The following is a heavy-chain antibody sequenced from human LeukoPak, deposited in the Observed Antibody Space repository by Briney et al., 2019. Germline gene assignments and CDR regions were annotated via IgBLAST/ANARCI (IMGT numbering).Heavy chain of an antibody. V-gene: IGHV4-34*01. CDR2: INHSGST. D-gene: IGHD2-15*01. CDR1: GGSFSGYY. Sequence: SETLSLTCAVYGGSFSGYYWRWIRQPPGKGLEWIGEINHSGSTNYNPSLKSRVTRSVDTSKNQFSLKLSSVTAADTAVYYCARVGRLYCSGGSCYSRSFDYWGQGTLVTVSS. J-gene: IGHJ4*02. CDR3: ARVGRLYCSGGSCYSRSFDY.